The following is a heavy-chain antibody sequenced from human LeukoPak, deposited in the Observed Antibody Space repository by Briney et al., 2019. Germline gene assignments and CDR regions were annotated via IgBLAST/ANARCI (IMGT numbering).Heavy chain of an antibody. J-gene: IGHJ4*02. V-gene: IGHV4-39*01. CDR1: DGSIRSSSYY. Sequence: PSETLSLTCTVSDGSIRSSSYYWSWIRQPPGKGLEWIGSIYYTGSTYYNPSLKSRVTISVDTSNNQFSLKLSSVTAADTAVYYARQFGGGADPNFDYWGQGTLVTVSS. CDR2: IYYTGST. D-gene: IGHD2-21*01. CDR3: ARQFGGGADPNFDY.